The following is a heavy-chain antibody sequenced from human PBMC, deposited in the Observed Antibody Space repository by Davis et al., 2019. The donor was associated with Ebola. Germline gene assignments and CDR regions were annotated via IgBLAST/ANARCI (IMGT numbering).Heavy chain of an antibody. J-gene: IGHJ4*02. CDR1: GYSISSGYY. V-gene: IGHV4-38-2*02. D-gene: IGHD6-19*01. CDR2: IYHSGST. Sequence: PSETLSLTCTVSGYSISSGYYWGWIRQPPGKGLEWIGSIYHSGSTYYNPSLKSRVTISVDTSKNQFSLKLSSVTAADTAVYYCARVPVAGPVFDYWGQGTLVTVSS. CDR3: ARVPVAGPVFDY.